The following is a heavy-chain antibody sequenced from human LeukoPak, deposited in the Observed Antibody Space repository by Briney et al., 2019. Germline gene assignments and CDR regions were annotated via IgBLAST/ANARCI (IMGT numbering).Heavy chain of an antibody. CDR1: GYTFIHYF. D-gene: IGHD7-27*01. CDR2: INPNSGGT. V-gene: IGHV1-2*06. J-gene: IGHJ4*02. Sequence: ASVKVSCKASGYTFIHYFIHWVRQAPGQGLEWMGRINPNSGGTEYTQKFRGRVTMTGDTSITTVYMELSSLTSDDTAVYYCARDLSSTSNWELDYWGQGTLVTVSS. CDR3: ARDLSSTSNWELDY.